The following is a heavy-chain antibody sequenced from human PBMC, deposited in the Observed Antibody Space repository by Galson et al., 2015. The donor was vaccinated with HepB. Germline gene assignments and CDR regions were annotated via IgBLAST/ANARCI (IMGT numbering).Heavy chain of an antibody. Sequence: SVKVSCKASGYTLTSRAIHWVRQAPGQRLEWMGFINTVDGDTKFSQKFQGRVTFTRDASASTVYMELTSLRSEDTAVYFCARKMFGWGPPFDLWGQGTLVTVSS. CDR3: ARKMFGWGPPFDL. CDR1: GYTLTSRA. J-gene: IGHJ4*02. D-gene: IGHD3-10*01. CDR2: INTVDGDT. V-gene: IGHV1-3*04.